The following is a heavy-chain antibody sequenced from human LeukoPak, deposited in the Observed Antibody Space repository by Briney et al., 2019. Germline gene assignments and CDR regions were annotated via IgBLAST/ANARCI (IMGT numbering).Heavy chain of an antibody. CDR3: ARSYIDYGDYFYAFDI. CDR1: GYTFTSYY. CDR2: INPSGGST. V-gene: IGHV1-46*01. J-gene: IGHJ3*02. Sequence: ASVKVSCKASGYTFTSYYMHWVRQAPGQGLEWMGTINPSGGSTSYAQKFQGRVTMTRDTSTSTVYMELSSLRSEDTAVYYCARSYIDYGDYFYAFDIWGQGTMVTVSS. D-gene: IGHD4-17*01.